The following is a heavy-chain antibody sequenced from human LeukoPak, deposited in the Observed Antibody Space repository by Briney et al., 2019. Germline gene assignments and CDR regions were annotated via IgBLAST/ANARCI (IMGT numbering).Heavy chain of an antibody. V-gene: IGHV1-46*01. J-gene: IGHJ4*02. CDR2: INPSGGST. D-gene: IGHD5-24*01. CDR3: ARDYPVEMAAHRLEY. CDR1: GYTFTSYY. Sequence: ASVKVSCKASGYTFTSYYMHWERQAPGQGLEWMGIINPSGGSTSYAQKFQGRVTMTRDTSTSTVYMELSSLRSEDTAVYYCARDYPVEMAAHRLEYWGQGTLVTVSS.